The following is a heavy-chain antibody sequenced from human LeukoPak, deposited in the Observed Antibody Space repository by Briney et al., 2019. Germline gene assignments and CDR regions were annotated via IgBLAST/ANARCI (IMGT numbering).Heavy chain of an antibody. Sequence: GESLKISCKGSGYSFTTYWIAWVRQMPGKGLEWMGIIYPGDSNTTYSPSFQGQVTISADMSISTAYPQWSSLKASDTAMYYCARQVSRYYSMDVWGKGTTVTVSS. V-gene: IGHV5-51*01. CDR1: GYSFTTYW. J-gene: IGHJ6*03. CDR2: IYPGDSNT. CDR3: ARQVSRYYSMDV.